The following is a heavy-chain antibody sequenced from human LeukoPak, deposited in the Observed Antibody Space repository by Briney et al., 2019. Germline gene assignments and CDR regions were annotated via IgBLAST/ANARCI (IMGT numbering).Heavy chain of an antibody. CDR3: ARDTRGIFDY. J-gene: IGHJ4*02. Sequence: PGGSLRLSCAASEFTFRTYWMSWVRQAPGKGLEWVANIKQDGSEKNYVDSVKGRFTISRDNAKNSQYLQMNSLRAEDTAEYYCARDTRGIFDYWGQGTLVTVSS. D-gene: IGHD3-10*01. CDR1: EFTFRTYW. CDR2: IKQDGSEK. V-gene: IGHV3-7*05.